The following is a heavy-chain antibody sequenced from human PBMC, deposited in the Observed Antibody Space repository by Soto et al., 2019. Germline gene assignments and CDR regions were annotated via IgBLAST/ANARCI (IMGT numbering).Heavy chain of an antibody. CDR2: IYHSGST. CDR3: ARDLFLAYYYDSSGYFDY. Sequence: SETLSLTCAVSGGSISSSNWWSWVRQPPRKGLEWIGEIYHSGSTNYNPSLKSRVTISVDKSKNQFSLKLSSVTAADTAVYYCARDLFLAYYYDSSGYFDYWGQGTLVTVSS. J-gene: IGHJ4*02. D-gene: IGHD3-22*01. V-gene: IGHV4-4*02. CDR1: GGSISSSNW.